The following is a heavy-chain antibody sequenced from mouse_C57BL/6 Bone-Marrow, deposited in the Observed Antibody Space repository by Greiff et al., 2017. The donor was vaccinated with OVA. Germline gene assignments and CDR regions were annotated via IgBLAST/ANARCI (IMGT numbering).Heavy chain of an antibody. V-gene: IGHV1-72*01. CDR2: IDPNSGGT. CDR1: GYTFTSYW. CDR3: AREYYYGSSVSFDY. D-gene: IGHD1-1*01. J-gene: IGHJ2*01. Sequence: VQLQQPGAELVKPGASVKLSCKASGYTFTSYWMHWVKQRPGRGLEWIGRIDPNSGGTKYTAKFNSTSTLTVDKPSSTAYMQLSSLTSEDSAVYYCAREYYYGSSVSFDYWGQGTTLTVSS.